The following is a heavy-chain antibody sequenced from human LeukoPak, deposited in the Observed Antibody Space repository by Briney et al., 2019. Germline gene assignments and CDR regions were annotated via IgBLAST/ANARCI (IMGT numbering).Heavy chain of an antibody. J-gene: IGHJ4*02. CDR1: GYSFTSYW. CDR2: IYPGDSDT. D-gene: IGHD6-13*01. CDR3: ARQFDVAAAGSVINGYFDY. Sequence: GESLKISYKGFGYSFTSYWIGWVRQMPGKGLECMGIIYPGDSDTRYSPSFQGQVTISADKSISTAYLQWSSLKASDTAMYYCARQFDVAAAGSVINGYFDYWGQGTLVTVSS. V-gene: IGHV5-51*01.